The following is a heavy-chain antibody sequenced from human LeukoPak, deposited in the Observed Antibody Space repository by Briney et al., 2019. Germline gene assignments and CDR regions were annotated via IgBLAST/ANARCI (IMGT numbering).Heavy chain of an antibody. CDR3: TKRRGYSFGFDYYYMDV. D-gene: IGHD5-18*01. V-gene: IGHV4-39*01. J-gene: IGHJ6*03. CDR2: IYSSGST. Sequence: SETLSLTCTVSGGSLTSTSHYWDWVRQPPGKWLGWLGSIYSSGSTYYNPSLKSRVTVSFDTSKNQFSLSLTSVTAADTAVYYCTKRRGYSFGFDYYYMDVWGKGTTVTISS. CDR1: GGSLTSTSHY.